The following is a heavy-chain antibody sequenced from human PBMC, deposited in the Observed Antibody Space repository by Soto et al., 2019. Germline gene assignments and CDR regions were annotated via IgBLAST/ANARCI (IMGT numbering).Heavy chain of an antibody. CDR3: ARTRRGGYNYDGFDI. J-gene: IGHJ3*02. V-gene: IGHV5-51*01. CDR1: GYSFTSYW. D-gene: IGHD5-12*01. Sequence: GESLKISCKGSGYSFTSYWIGWVRQMPGKGLEWMGIIYPGDSDTRYSPSFQGQVTISADKSISTAYLQWSSLKASDTALYYCARTRRGGYNYDGFDIWGQGTMVTVSS. CDR2: IYPGDSDT.